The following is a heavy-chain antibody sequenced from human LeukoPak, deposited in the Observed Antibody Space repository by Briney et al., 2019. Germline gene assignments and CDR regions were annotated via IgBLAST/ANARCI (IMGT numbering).Heavy chain of an antibody. CDR1: GFTVSSNY. V-gene: IGHV3-53*01. CDR3: ERVSMSQY. Sequence: GGSLRLSCVVSGFTVSSNYMSWVRQAPGKGLEWVSVIYSGDRTYYADSVKGRFTISRDSSKNTLYLQMNNLRVEDTAVYYCERVSMSQYWGQGTLVTVSS. CDR2: IYSGDRT. D-gene: IGHD5/OR15-5a*01. J-gene: IGHJ4*02.